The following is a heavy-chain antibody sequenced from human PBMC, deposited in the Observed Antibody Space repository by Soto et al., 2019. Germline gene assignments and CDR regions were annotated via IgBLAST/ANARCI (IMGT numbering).Heavy chain of an antibody. V-gene: IGHV4-30-4*01. Sequence: QVRLQESGPQLVKPSQTLSLTCTVSGASINSGDYYWSWIRQPPGKGLEWIGYIYYSGSTTYNPSLKSRLSISADTSRNQFSLRLSSVTAADTAVYYCAREGHSYGYAEYWGQGTLVTVSS. CDR1: GASINSGDYY. J-gene: IGHJ4*02. CDR3: AREGHSYGYAEY. D-gene: IGHD5-18*01. CDR2: IYYSGST.